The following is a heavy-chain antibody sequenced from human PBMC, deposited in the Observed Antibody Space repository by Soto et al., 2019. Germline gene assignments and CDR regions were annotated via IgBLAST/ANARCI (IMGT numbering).Heavy chain of an antibody. V-gene: IGHV1-2*04. CDR1: GYTFTGYY. J-gene: IGHJ4*02. CDR3: ARVWGEPPASYTDQPVYY. Sequence: QVQLVQSGAEVKKPGASVKVSCKASGYTFTGYYMHWVRQAPGQGLEWMGWINPNSGGTNYAQKFQGWVTMTRDTYISTAYMELSRLRSDDTAVYYCARVWGEPPASYTDQPVYYWGQGTLVTVSS. D-gene: IGHD3-10*01. CDR2: INPNSGGT.